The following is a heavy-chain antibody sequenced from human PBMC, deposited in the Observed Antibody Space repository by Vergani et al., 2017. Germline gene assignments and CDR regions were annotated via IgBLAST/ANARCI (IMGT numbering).Heavy chain of an antibody. CDR3: AGDNLDYYDSSGYWGGGAYFDY. J-gene: IGHJ4*02. CDR1: GFTFSSYS. V-gene: IGHV3-48*01. D-gene: IGHD3-22*01. CDR2: ISSSSSTI. Sequence: EVQLVESGGGLVQPGGSLRLSCAASGFTFSSYSMNWVRQAPGKGREGVSYISSSSSTIYYADSVKGRFTISRDNAKNSLSLQMNSLRAEDTSVYYCAGDNLDYYDSSGYWGGGAYFDYWGQGTLVTVSS.